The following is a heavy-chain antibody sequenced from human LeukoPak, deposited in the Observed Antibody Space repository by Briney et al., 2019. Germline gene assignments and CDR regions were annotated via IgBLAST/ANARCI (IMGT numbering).Heavy chain of an antibody. V-gene: IGHV3-23*01. CDR3: AKGHIAATEFDY. Sequence: GGSLRLSCAVSGFTFSSYAMSWVRQAPGKGLEWVSAISGSGGSTYYADSVKGRFTISRDNSKNTLYLQMNSLRAEDTAVYYCAKGHIAATEFDYWGQGTLVTVSS. CDR1: GFTFSSYA. D-gene: IGHD6-25*01. CDR2: ISGSGGST. J-gene: IGHJ4*02.